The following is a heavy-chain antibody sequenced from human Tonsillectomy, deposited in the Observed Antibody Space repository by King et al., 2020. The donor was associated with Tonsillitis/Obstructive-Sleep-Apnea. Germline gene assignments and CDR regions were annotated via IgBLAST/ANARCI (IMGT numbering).Heavy chain of an antibody. Sequence: VQLVESGAEVKKPGSSVKVSCKASGGTFSSYAISWVRQAPGQGLEWMGGIIPIFGTANYAQKFQGRVTITADESTSTAYMELSSMRSEDTAVYYCARFYYDFWSGPQIFNYWGQGTLVTVSS. D-gene: IGHD3-3*01. CDR2: IIPIFGTA. J-gene: IGHJ4*02. CDR3: ARFYYDFWSGPQIFNY. V-gene: IGHV1-69*01. CDR1: GGTFSSYA.